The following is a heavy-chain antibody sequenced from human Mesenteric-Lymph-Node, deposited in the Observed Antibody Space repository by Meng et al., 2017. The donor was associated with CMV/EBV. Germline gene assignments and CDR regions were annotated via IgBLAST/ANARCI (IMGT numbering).Heavy chain of an antibody. CDR1: GGSVSSNYYY. J-gene: IGHJ3*02. Sequence: SETLSLTCTVSGGSVSSNYYYWGWIRQPPGQGLEWIGTVYYSGNTYNNPSLKSRVTISVDTSKNQFSLKLSSVTAADTAVYYCARSGKYCSSTSCYYLDAFDIWGQGTMVTVSS. V-gene: IGHV4-39*07. CDR3: ARSGKYCSSTSCYYLDAFDI. D-gene: IGHD2-2*01. CDR2: VYYSGNT.